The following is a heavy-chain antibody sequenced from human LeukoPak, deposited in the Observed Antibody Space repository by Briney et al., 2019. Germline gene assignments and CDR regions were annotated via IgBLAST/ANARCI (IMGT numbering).Heavy chain of an antibody. Sequence: PGGSLRLSCAASGLTLSRHWMSWVRQAPGKGLEWVANINEDGSQKHHVDSVKGRFSISRDNAKNSLYLQMNSLRAEDTAVYYCARDAAVASAFDIWGQGTMVTVSS. J-gene: IGHJ3*02. CDR3: ARDAAVASAFDI. V-gene: IGHV3-7*01. CDR1: GLTLSRHW. D-gene: IGHD6-19*01. CDR2: INEDGSQK.